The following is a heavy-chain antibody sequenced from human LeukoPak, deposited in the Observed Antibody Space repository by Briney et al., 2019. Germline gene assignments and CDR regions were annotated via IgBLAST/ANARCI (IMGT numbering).Heavy chain of an antibody. CDR1: GYSISIGYY. J-gene: IGHJ6*03. D-gene: IGHD1-26*01. CDR3: ARDRRGVGPDSYYYYYMDV. V-gene: IGHV4-38-2*02. CDR2: IYHSGST. Sequence: PSETLSLTCTVSGYSISIGYYWGWIRQPPGKGLEWIGSIYHSGSTYYNPSLKSRVTLSVDKSKNQFSLILSSVTAADTAVYFCARDRRGVGPDSYYYYYMDVWGKGTTVTVSS.